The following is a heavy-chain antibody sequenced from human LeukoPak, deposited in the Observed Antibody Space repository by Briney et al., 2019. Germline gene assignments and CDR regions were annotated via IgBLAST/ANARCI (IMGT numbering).Heavy chain of an antibody. J-gene: IGHJ5*02. D-gene: IGHD6-13*01. CDR3: AREVYSSSFRFDP. CDR2: IKKDGSEK. Sequence: GGPLRLSCAASGFTFSNYWMTWVRQAPGKGLEWVANIKKDGSEKNYVDSVKGRFTISRDNAKNSLYLQMNSLRAEETAVYYCAREVYSSSFRFDPWGQGTLVTVSS. CDR1: GFTFSNYW. V-gene: IGHV3-7*01.